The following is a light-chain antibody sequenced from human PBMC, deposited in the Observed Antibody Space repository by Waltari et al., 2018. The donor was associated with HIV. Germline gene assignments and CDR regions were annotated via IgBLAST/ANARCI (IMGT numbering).Light chain of an antibody. V-gene: IGLV1-44*01. CDR1: SSNTGSNT. Sequence: QSVLTQPPSASGTPGQRVTISCSGRSSNTGSNTVNWYQQFPGKAPKLLIYSNNQRPSGVPDRFSGSKSGTSASLAISGLQSEDEADYYCAVWDDSLNGWVFGGGTKLTVL. J-gene: IGLJ3*02. CDR3: AVWDDSLNGWV. CDR2: SNN.